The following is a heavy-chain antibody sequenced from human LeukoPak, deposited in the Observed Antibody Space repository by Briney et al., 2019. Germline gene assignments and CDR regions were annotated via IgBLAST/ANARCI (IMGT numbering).Heavy chain of an antibody. D-gene: IGHD1-20*01. J-gene: IGHJ4*02. CDR1: GFTFSTYA. CDR3: AKEPYDWNVYYFDY. Sequence: PGGSLRLSCAASGFTFSTYAMSWVRQAPGKRLEWVSAISGGGGTTYYADSVKGRFTISRDNSKNTLFLQMNSPRAEDTAVYYCAKEPYDWNVYYFDYWGQGTLVTVSS. CDR2: ISGGGGTT. V-gene: IGHV3-23*01.